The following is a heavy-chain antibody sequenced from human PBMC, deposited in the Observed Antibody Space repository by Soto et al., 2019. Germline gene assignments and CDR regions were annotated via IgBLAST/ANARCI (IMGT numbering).Heavy chain of an antibody. Sequence: SSETLSLTCTVSGGSISSGDYYWSWIRQPPGKGLEWIGYIYYSGSTYYNPSLKSRVTISVDTSKNQFSLKLSSVTAADTAVYYCARVLTVTTASFDYWGQGTLVTVSS. J-gene: IGHJ4*02. CDR3: ARVLTVTTASFDY. CDR2: IYYSGST. CDR1: GGSISSGDYY. D-gene: IGHD4-4*01. V-gene: IGHV4-30-4*01.